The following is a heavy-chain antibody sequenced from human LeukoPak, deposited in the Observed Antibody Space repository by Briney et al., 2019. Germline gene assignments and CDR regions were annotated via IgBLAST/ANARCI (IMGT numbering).Heavy chain of an antibody. CDR1: GGSFSGYY. CDR2: INHSGST. Sequence: SETLSLTCAVYGGSFSGYYWSWIRQPPGKGLEWIGEINHSGSTNYNPSLKSRVTISVDTSKNQFSLKLSSVTAADTAVYYCARATLIAVAGRGDYYGMDVWGQGTTVTVSS. D-gene: IGHD6-19*01. V-gene: IGHV4-34*01. J-gene: IGHJ6*02. CDR3: ARATLIAVAGRGDYYGMDV.